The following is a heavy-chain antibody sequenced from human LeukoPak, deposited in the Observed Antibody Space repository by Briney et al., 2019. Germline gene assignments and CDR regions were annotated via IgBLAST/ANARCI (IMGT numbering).Heavy chain of an antibody. CDR1: GGSISSGGYY. V-gene: IGHV4-39*07. CDR2: INHSGST. J-gene: IGHJ3*02. CDR3: ARAFTMIVVVITTAGAFDI. D-gene: IGHD3-22*01. Sequence: SETLSLTCTVSGGSISSGGYYWSWIRQPPGKGLEWIGEINHSGSTNYNPSLKSRVTISVDTSKNQFSLKLSSVTAADTAVYYCARAFTMIVVVITTAGAFDIWGQGTMVTVSS.